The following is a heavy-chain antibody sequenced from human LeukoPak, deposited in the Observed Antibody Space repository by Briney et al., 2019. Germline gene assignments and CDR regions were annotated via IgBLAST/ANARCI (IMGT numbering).Heavy chain of an antibody. CDR1: GFPFGDYD. V-gene: IGHV3-49*04. Sequence: HTGGSLRLSCTASGFPFGDYDMSWVRLPPGKGLEWVGLIKGRAFGGTTEYATSVKGTFIISRDDSKNIVYLQMNSLKTEDTAVYYCTRRNRGGIRGVMFDPWGQGTLVTVSS. D-gene: IGHD3-10*01. CDR3: TRRNRGGIRGVMFDP. CDR2: IKGRAFGGTT. J-gene: IGHJ5*02.